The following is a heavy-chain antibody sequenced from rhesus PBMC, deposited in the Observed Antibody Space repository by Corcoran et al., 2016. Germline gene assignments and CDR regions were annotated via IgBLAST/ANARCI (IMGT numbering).Heavy chain of an antibody. V-gene: IGHV4-122*02. J-gene: IGHJ4*01. CDR1: GYSISRGYY. CDR2: ITYSGST. CDR3: ARALYSYSSLDY. Sequence: VQLQESGPGLVKPSETLSLTCAVSGYSISRGYYWSWIRPPPVKGLEWIGYITYSGSTSYNPSIKSRVTISRDTSKNQFSLKLSSVTAADTAVYYCARALYSYSSLDYWVQGVLVTVSS. D-gene: IGHD5-12*01.